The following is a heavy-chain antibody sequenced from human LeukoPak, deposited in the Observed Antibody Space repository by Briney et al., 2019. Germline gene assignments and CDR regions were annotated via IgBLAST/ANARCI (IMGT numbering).Heavy chain of an antibody. CDR2: IHYTGNT. CDR3: AGIVLREAAQFGF. CDR1: GGSISSGGY. Sequence: SQTLSLTCTVSGGSISSGGYWSWIRQHPEKGLEWIGYIHYTGNTYYNPSLKSRVSISVDMPQSQFSLNLNSVTAADTAVYFCAGIVLREAAQFGFWGQGTLVTVSS. V-gene: IGHV4-31*03. J-gene: IGHJ4*02. D-gene: IGHD2-8*01.